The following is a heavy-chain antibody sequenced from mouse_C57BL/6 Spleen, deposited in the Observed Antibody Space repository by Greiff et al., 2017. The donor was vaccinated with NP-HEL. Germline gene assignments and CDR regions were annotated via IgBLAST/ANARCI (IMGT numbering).Heavy chain of an antibody. CDR1: GFSINSDCY. D-gene: IGHD1-1*01. CDR3: ARMRSSYWYFDV. Sequence: EVMLVESGPSLVRPSQTLSLTCTVTGFSINSDCYWIWIRQFPGNKLGYIGYTFYRGITYYNPSLESRTYITRDTSKNQFSLKLSSVTTEDTATYYCARMRSSYWYFDVWGTGTTVTVSS. V-gene: IGHV3-3*01. J-gene: IGHJ1*03. CDR2: TFYRGIT.